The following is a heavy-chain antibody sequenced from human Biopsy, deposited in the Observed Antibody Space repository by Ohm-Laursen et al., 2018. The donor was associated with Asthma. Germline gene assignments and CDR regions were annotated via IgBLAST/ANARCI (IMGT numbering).Heavy chain of an antibody. CDR2: IYYSGST. CDR1: GGSISSGGYY. CDR3: ARVPHYDILTGFTLRYYYGMDV. J-gene: IGHJ6*02. D-gene: IGHD3-9*01. V-gene: IGHV4-31*03. Sequence: SDTLSLTCTVSGGSISSGGYYWSWIRQHPGKGLEWIGYIYYSGSTYYNPSLKSRVTISVDTSKNQFSLKLSSVTAADTAVYYCARVPHYDILTGFTLRYYYGMDVWGQGTTVTVSS.